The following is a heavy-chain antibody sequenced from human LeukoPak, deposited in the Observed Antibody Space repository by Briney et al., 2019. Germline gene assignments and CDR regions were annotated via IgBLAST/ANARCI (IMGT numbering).Heavy chain of an antibody. V-gene: IGHV4-59*01. CDR2: IYYSGST. D-gene: IGHD3-10*01. CDR3: ARGVRGVTTSYYYGMDV. Sequence: PSETLSLTCTVSGGSLSSYYWSWIRQPPGTGLEWIGYIYYSGSTNYNPSLQSRVTISVDTSKNQFSLKLSSVTAADTAVYYCARGVRGVTTSYYYGMDVWGQGTTVTVSS. J-gene: IGHJ6*02. CDR1: GGSLSSYY.